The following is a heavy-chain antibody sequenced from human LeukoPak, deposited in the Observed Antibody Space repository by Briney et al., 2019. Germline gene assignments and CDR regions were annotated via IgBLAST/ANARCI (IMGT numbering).Heavy chain of an antibody. J-gene: IGHJ4*02. CDR2: IKQDGSEN. V-gene: IGHV3-7*01. D-gene: IGHD3-16*01. CDR1: GFTFSGFW. Sequence: GGSLRLSCAASGFTFSGFWMSWVRQAPGKGLEWVANIKQDGSENYYVDSVKGRFIIPRDNAGNSLYLQMNSLRAEDTAMYYCTREDYGVDSWGQGTLVTVAS. CDR3: TREDYGVDS.